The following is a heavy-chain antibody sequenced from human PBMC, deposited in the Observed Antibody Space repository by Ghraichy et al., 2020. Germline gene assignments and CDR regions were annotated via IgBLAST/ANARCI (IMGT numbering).Heavy chain of an antibody. V-gene: IGHV4-34*01. CDR2: INHSGST. Sequence: SETLSLTCAVYGGSFSGYYWSWIRQPPGKGLEWIGEINHSGSTNYNPSLKSRVTISVDTSKNQFSLKLSSVTAADTAVYYCARFPRPNYCSSTSCAYYYYYIDVWGKWTTVTVSS. D-gene: IGHD2-2*01. CDR3: ARFPRPNYCSSTSCAYYYYYIDV. J-gene: IGHJ6*03. CDR1: GGSFSGYY.